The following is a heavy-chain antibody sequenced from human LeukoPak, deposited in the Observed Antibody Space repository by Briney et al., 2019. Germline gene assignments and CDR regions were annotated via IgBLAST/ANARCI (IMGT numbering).Heavy chain of an antibody. V-gene: IGHV1-24*01. Sequence: ASVKVSCKVSGYTLTELSMHWVRQAPGKGLEWMGGFDPEDGETIYAQKFQGRVTMTEDTSTDTAYMELSSLRSEDTAVYYCATDRYSSGWDAFDIWGQGTMVTVSS. CDR2: FDPEDGET. D-gene: IGHD6-19*01. CDR3: ATDRYSSGWDAFDI. CDR1: GYTLTELS. J-gene: IGHJ3*02.